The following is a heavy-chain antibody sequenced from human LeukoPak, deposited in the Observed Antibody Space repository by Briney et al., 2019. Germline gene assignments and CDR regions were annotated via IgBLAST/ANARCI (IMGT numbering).Heavy chain of an antibody. J-gene: IGHJ4*02. CDR2: ISDYNGNS. Sequence: ASVKLSCKASGYTFSSYGINWVRQAPGQGLEWMGWISDYNGNSAHAQKFRGRLIMTTDTSTTTAYMELRSLMVNDTAVYYCARDAIAAVPIDYWGQGTLVTVSS. CDR3: ARDAIAAVPIDY. V-gene: IGHV1-18*01. CDR1: GYTFSSYG. D-gene: IGHD6-13*01.